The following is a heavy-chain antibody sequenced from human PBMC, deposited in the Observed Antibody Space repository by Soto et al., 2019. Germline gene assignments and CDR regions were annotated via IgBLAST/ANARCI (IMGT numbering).Heavy chain of an antibody. V-gene: IGHV3-30*18. J-gene: IGHJ4*02. CDR2: ILHDGNNK. CDR3: AKAGYCDGSSCYHYFDY. CDR1: GFIFSASG. D-gene: IGHD2-15*01. Sequence: QVQLVESGGGVVQPWESLRLSCAASGFIFSASGMHWVRQAPDKGLAWVAVILHDGNNKYYANSVNGRFTISRDNSKNTLYLQMNSLRAEDTAVYYCAKAGYCDGSSCYHYFDYWGQGTLVTVSS.